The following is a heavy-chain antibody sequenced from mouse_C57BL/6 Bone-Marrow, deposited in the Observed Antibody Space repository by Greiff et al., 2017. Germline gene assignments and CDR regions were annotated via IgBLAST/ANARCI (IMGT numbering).Heavy chain of an antibody. CDR2: INSDGGST. CDR1: EYEFPSHD. D-gene: IGHD2-4*01. Sequence: EVHLVESGGGLVQPGESLKLSCESNEYEFPSHDMSWVRKTPEKRLELVAAINSDGGSTYYPDTMERRFIISRDNTKKTLYLQMSSLRSEDTALYYCTRLYDYDVAMDYWGQGTSVTVSS. V-gene: IGHV5-2*01. CDR3: TRLYDYDVAMDY. J-gene: IGHJ4*01.